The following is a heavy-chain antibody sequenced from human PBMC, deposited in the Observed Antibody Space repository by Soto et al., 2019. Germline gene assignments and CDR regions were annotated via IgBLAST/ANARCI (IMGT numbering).Heavy chain of an antibody. CDR1: GGSINTYY. CDR2: IYYTEST. Sequence: SETLSLTCTASGGSINTYYWNWIRQSPGKGLEWIGYIYYTESTKYNPSLESQDTISVDTYKKQIYLKLKTVTAADTALYYCARGDHRITMMRPYYWGQGTLVTVSS. D-gene: IGHD3-22*01. CDR3: ARGDHRITMMRPYY. V-gene: IGHV4-59*08. J-gene: IGHJ4*02.